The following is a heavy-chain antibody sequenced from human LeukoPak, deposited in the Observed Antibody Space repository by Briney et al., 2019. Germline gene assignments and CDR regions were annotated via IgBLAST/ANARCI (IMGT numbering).Heavy chain of an antibody. D-gene: IGHD3-22*01. CDR2: ISSSGSNI. Sequence: GGSLRLSCAPSGFTLRIYEMNGVPDAPGRGGEGGSYISSSGSNIYYADSVKGGFTIFRDNAKNSLYLQMNSLGAEDTVIYYCARRGCSDSSGYDYWGQGTLVTVSS. J-gene: IGHJ4*02. V-gene: IGHV3-48*03. CDR1: GFTLRIYE. CDR3: ARRGCSDSSGYDY.